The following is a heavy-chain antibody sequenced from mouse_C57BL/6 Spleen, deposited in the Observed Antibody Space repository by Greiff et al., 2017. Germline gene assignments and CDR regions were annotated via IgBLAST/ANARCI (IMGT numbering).Heavy chain of an antibody. CDR2: INPNYGTT. CDR3: AGGYDYDGPYAMDY. J-gene: IGHJ4*01. CDR1: GYSFTDYN. V-gene: IGHV1-39*01. D-gene: IGHD2-4*01. Sequence: VQLQQSGPELVKPGASVKISCKASGYSFTDYNMNWVKQSNGKSLEWIGVINPNYGTTSYNQKFKGKATLTVDQSSSTAYMQLNSLTSEDSAVYYCAGGYDYDGPYAMDYWGQGTSVTVSS.